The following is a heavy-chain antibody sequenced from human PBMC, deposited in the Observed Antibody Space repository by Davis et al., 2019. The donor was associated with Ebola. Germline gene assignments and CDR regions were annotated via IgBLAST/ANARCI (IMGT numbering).Heavy chain of an antibody. CDR3: ARSFGVAPAY. V-gene: IGHV3-21*01. CDR2: ISSSSSYI. D-gene: IGHD3-3*01. Sequence: GESLKISCAASGFTFSSYSMNWVRQAPGKGLEWVSSISSSSSYIYYADSVKGRFTISRDNAKNSLYLQMNSLRAEDTAVYYWARSFGVAPAYWGQGTLVTVSS. CDR1: GFTFSSYS. J-gene: IGHJ4*02.